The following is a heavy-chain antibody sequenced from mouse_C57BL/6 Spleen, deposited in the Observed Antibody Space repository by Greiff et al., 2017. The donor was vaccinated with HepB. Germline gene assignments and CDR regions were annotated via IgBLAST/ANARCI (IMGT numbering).Heavy chain of an antibody. Sequence: QVQLQQPGAELVRPGSSVKLSCKASGYTFTSYWMHWVKQRPIQGLEWIGNIDPSDSETHYNQKFKDKATLTVDKSSSTAYMQLSSLTSEDSAVYYCARMSTRAMDYWGQGTSVTVSS. J-gene: IGHJ4*01. CDR2: IDPSDSET. D-gene: IGHD2-4*01. CDR3: ARMSTRAMDY. V-gene: IGHV1-52*01. CDR1: GYTFTSYW.